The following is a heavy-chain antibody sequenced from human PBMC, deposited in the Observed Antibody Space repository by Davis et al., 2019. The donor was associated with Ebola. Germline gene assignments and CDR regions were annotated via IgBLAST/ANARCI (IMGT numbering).Heavy chain of an antibody. CDR2: ISAYNGNT. Sequence: ASVKVSCKASGYTFTSYGISWVRQAPGQGLEWMGWISAYNGNTNYAQKLQGRVTITADESTSTAYMELSSLRSEDTAVYYCAREGSTSFAVPFDLWGRGTLVTVSS. CDR3: AREGSTSFAVPFDL. V-gene: IGHV1-18*01. CDR1: GYTFTSYG. D-gene: IGHD2-2*01. J-gene: IGHJ2*01.